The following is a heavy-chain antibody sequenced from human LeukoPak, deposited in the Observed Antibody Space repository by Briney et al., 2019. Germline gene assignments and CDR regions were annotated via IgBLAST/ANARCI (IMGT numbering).Heavy chain of an antibody. CDR3: ARGHGYSRGWYFDY. V-gene: IGHV1-18*04. J-gene: IGHJ4*02. D-gene: IGHD6-19*01. CDR1: GYSFTGYL. Sequence: ASVTVSRKASGYSFTGYLMHWVRPAPGQGREGMGWISAYNGNTNYAQKLQGRVTMTTDTSTSTAYMELRSLRSDDTAEYYCARGHGYSRGWYFDYWGQGTLVTVSS. CDR2: ISAYNGNT.